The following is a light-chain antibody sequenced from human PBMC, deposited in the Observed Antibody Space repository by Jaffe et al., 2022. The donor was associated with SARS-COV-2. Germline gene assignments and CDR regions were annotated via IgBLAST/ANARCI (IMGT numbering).Light chain of an antibody. CDR2: AAS. V-gene: IGKV3-20*01. J-gene: IGKJ4*01. CDR1: QSVSNIY. Sequence: EIVLTQSPGTLSLSPGERATLSCRASQSVSNIYLAWYQQKPGQAPRLLIYAASTRATGIPDRFTGSGSGTDFTLTISRLEPEDSAVYYCQHYGRSPLTFGGGTKVEIK. CDR3: QHYGRSPLT.